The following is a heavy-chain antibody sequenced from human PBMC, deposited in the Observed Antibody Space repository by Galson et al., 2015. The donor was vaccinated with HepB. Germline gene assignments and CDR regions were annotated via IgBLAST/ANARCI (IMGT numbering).Heavy chain of an antibody. V-gene: IGHV5-51*03. CDR2: IYPGDSDT. D-gene: IGHD5-18*01. CDR1: GCSFTSYW. J-gene: IGHJ6*02. Sequence: QSGAEVKKPGESLKISCKGSGCSFTSYWIGWVRQMPGKGLEWMGIIYPGDSDTRYSPSFQGQVTISADKSISTAYLQWSSLKASDTAMYYCARSYGVRPPSPYYYGMDVWGQGTTVTVSS. CDR3: ARSYGVRPPSPYYYGMDV.